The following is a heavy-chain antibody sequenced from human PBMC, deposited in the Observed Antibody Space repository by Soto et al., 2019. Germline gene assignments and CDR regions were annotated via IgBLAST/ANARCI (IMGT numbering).Heavy chain of an antibody. J-gene: IGHJ4*01. CDR3: AVQTAELLFDY. CDR1: GVSISSSSYY. D-gene: IGHD1-26*01. Sequence: SETLSLSCTVSGVSISSSSYYWGWIRKPPGKGLEWIGSIYYSGSTYYNASLKSRVTISVDTSKNQFSLKLSSVTAADTAVYYCAVQTAELLFDYWGHGTLVTVSS. V-gene: IGHV4-39*01. CDR2: IYYSGST.